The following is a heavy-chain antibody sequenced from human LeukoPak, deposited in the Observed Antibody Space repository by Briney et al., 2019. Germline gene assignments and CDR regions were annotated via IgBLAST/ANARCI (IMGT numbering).Heavy chain of an antibody. CDR1: GFTFSSYW. D-gene: IGHD3-22*01. V-gene: IGHV3-7*01. CDR2: IKQDGSEK. Sequence: PGGSLRLSCAASGFTFSSYWMSWVRQAPGKGLEWVANIKQDGSEKYYVDSVKGRFTISRDNAKNSLYLQMNSLRAEDTAVYYCARVPNRYYDSSGYNDYCGQGTLVTVSS. J-gene: IGHJ4*02. CDR3: ARVPNRYYDSSGYNDY.